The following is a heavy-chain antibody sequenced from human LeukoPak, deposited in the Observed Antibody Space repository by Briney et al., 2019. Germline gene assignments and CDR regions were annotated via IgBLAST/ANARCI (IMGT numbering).Heavy chain of an antibody. Sequence: GSLRLSCAASGFTFSSYWMSWVRQAPGKGLEWVANIKQDGSEKYYVDSVKGRFTISRDNAKNSLYLQMNSLRAEDTAVYYCAKDPPPYYDYIWGSYTRGYFDYWGQGTLVTVSS. J-gene: IGHJ4*02. CDR2: IKQDGSEK. CDR1: GFTFSSYW. CDR3: AKDPPPYYDYIWGSYTRGYFDY. D-gene: IGHD3-16*01. V-gene: IGHV3-7*01.